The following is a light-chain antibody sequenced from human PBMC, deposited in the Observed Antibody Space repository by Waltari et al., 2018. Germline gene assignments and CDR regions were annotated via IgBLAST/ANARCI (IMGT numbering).Light chain of an antibody. CDR3: QQSKNAPLT. V-gene: IGKV1-39*01. Sequence: DIQMTQSPSSLSASVGDRVSIACRASQYISDYLNLYQQKPGKAPKRLISAASSLQSGVPSRFSGSGSGTVFTLTISNLQPEDFATYYCQQSKNAPLTFGGGTRVEI. J-gene: IGKJ4*01. CDR1: QYISDY. CDR2: AAS.